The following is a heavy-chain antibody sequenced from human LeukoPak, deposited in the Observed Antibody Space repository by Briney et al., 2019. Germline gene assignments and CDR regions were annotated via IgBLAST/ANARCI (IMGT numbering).Heavy chain of an antibody. J-gene: IGHJ4*02. CDR2: IYPGDSET. D-gene: IGHD3-10*01. CDR1: GYNFANHW. CDR3: ARRLGSSRSLDY. V-gene: IGHV5-51*01. Sequence: GESLKISCQGSGYNFANHWIGWVRQMPGKGLEWMGIIYPGDSETSYNPSFQGQVTISADKSLSIAYLQWSSLKASDTAMYFCARRLGSSRSLDYWGQGTLLTVSS.